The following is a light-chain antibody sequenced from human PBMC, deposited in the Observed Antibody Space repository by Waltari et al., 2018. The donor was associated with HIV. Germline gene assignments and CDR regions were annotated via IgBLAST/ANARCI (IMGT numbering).Light chain of an antibody. CDR2: WAS. J-gene: IGKJ4*01. V-gene: IGKV4-1*01. CDR1: QSVLYSSNSKNF. CDR3: QQYYSTPLT. Sequence: DIVMTQSPDSLAVSLGERATIHCKSSQSVLYSSNSKNFLAWYQQKPGQPPKLLIDWASTRESGVPDRFSGSGSGTDFTLTISSLQAEDVAVYYCQQYYSTPLTFGGGTKVEIK.